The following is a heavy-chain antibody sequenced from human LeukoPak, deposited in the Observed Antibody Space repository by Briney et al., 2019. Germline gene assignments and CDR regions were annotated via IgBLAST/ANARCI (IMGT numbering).Heavy chain of an antibody. CDR1: GGSISSYY. Sequence: PSETLSLTCTVSGGSISSYYWSWIRQPPGKGREWIGYIYYSGSTNYNPPLKSRVTISVDTSKNQFSLKLSSVTPADTSVYYCARVLAYYDSSGFDAFDIWGQGTMVTVSS. D-gene: IGHD3-22*01. CDR2: IYYSGST. J-gene: IGHJ3*02. V-gene: IGHV4-59*01. CDR3: ARVLAYYDSSGFDAFDI.